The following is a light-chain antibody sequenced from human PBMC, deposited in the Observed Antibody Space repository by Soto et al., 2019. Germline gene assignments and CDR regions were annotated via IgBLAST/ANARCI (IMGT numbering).Light chain of an antibody. J-gene: IGLJ1*01. CDR2: EVI. CDR3: NSYTTSNTFD. V-gene: IGLV2-14*03. Sequence: QSALAQPASVSGSPGQAITVSCSGTSSDIGAHNFVSWYQQYPGKAPKLIIYEVINRPSGVSDRFSGSKSGNTASLTISGLQSEDEADYYCNSYTTSNTFDFGSGTKVTVL. CDR1: SSDIGAHNF.